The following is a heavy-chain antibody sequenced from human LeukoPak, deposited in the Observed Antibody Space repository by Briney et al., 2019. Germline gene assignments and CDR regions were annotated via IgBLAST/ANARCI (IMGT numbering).Heavy chain of an antibody. CDR2: VNVYNGNT. CDR1: GYTFSSYG. CDR3: ARDGGGSYYSD. J-gene: IGHJ4*02. V-gene: IGHV1-18*01. D-gene: IGHD1-26*01. Sequence: ASVKVSCKASGYTFSSYGIIWARQAPGQGLEWMGWVNVYNGNTDYAQKFQGRVAMTRDTSTSTAYVELSSLRSDDTAVYYCARDGGGSYYSDWGQGTLVTVSS.